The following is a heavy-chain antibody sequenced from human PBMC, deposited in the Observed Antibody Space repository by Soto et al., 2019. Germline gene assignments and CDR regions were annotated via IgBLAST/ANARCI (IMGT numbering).Heavy chain of an antibody. Sequence: HGESLKISCKGSGYSFTSYWISWVRQMPGKVLEWMGRIDPSDSYTNYSPSFQGHVTISADKSISTAYLQWSSLKASDTAMYYCARSPTYYYDSRDYYGMDVWGQGXTVTVYS. J-gene: IGHJ6*02. V-gene: IGHV5-10-1*01. D-gene: IGHD3-22*01. CDR1: GYSFTSYW. CDR2: IDPSDSYT. CDR3: ARSPTYYYDSRDYYGMDV.